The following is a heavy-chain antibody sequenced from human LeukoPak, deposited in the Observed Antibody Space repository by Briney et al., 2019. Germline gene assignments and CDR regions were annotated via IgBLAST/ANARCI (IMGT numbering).Heavy chain of an antibody. CDR2: ISGSGGST. J-gene: IGHJ4*02. V-gene: IGHV3-23*01. Sequence: GGSLRLSCAASGFTFSSYAMSWVRQAPGKGLEWVSAISGSGGSTYYADSVKGRFTISRDNSKNTLYLQMNSLRAEDTAAYYCAKVFYGDYSFDYWGQGTLVTVSS. CDR3: AKVFYGDYSFDY. D-gene: IGHD4-17*01. CDR1: GFTFSSYA.